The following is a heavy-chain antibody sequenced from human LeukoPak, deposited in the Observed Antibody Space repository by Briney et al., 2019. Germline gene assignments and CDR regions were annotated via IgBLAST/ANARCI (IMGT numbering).Heavy chain of an antibody. CDR3: AREGFWSGYQQYYYYYMDV. V-gene: IGHV1-69*06. Sequence: ASVKVSCKASGGTFSSSAINWVRQAPGQGLEWMGGIIPMLGTANYAQKFQGRVTITADKSTSTVYMELSSLRSEDTAVYYCAREGFWSGYQQYYYYYMDVWGKGTTVTVSS. CDR1: GGTFSSSA. D-gene: IGHD3-3*01. J-gene: IGHJ6*03. CDR2: IIPMLGTA.